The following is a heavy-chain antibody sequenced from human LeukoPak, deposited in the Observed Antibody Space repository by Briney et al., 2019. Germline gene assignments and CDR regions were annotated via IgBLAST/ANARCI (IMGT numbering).Heavy chain of an antibody. J-gene: IGHJ2*01. CDR2: ISGSGDST. CDR3: AKASYGTSWNFDL. CDR1: GFTFSNYA. D-gene: IGHD4-17*01. V-gene: IGHV3-23*01. Sequence: GGSLRLSCAASGFTFSNYAMSWVRQPPGKGLEWVSAISGSGDSTYYADSVKGRFTISRDNSKNTLYLRMNSLTAEDTAVYYCAKASYGTSWNFDLWGRGTLVTVSS.